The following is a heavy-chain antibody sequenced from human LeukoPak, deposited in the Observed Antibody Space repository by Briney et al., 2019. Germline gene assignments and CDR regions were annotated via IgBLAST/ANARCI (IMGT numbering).Heavy chain of an antibody. J-gene: IGHJ4*02. CDR1: GFTFSNAW. CDR2: ISYDEIYT. V-gene: IGHV3-30*18. D-gene: IGHD3-22*01. Sequence: PGGSLRLSCAASGFTFSNAWMNWVRQAPGKGLEWVAVISYDEIYTYYGDSVKGRFTISRDNSKNMLYLQMNSLRIEDTAVYYCAKDSSSSWYYFDHWGQGTLVTVSS. CDR3: AKDSSSSWYYFDH.